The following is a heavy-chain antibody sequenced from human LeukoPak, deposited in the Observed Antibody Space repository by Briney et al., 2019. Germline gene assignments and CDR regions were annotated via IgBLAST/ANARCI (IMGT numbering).Heavy chain of an antibody. D-gene: IGHD2-2*01. CDR3: ARGLGYCSSTSCLRGVYYYGMDV. Sequence: PSETLSLTCTVSGGSISSYYWSWIRQPPGKGLEWIGYIYYSGSTNYNPSLKSRVTISVDTSKNQFSLKLSSVPAADTAVYYCARGLGYCSSTSCLRGVYYYGMDVWGQGTTVTVSS. J-gene: IGHJ6*02. V-gene: IGHV4-59*01. CDR2: IYYSGST. CDR1: GGSISSYY.